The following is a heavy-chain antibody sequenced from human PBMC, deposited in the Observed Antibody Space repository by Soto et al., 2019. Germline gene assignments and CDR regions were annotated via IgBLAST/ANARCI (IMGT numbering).Heavy chain of an antibody. Sequence: SETLSLTCTVSGDSISSGDYYWSWIRQPPGKGLEWIGCIYYSGNTYYNPSLKRRFSISVDTSKNQFSLQLSSVTVADTAVYYCARVFKRYSSPPGPLEYCGLGTLVPVSS. J-gene: IGHJ4*02. CDR3: ARVFKRYSSPPGPLEY. CDR2: IYYSGNT. CDR1: GDSISSGDYY. D-gene: IGHD6-13*01. V-gene: IGHV4-30-4*01.